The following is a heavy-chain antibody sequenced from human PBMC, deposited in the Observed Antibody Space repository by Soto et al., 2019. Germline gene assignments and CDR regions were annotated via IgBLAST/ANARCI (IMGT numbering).Heavy chain of an antibody. CDR2: IYPGDSDT. Sequence: PVEPLTISCKVSGYRFTSYWVGWVRQMPGKGLEWMGIIYPGDSDTRYSPSFQGQVTISADKSISTAYLQWSSLKASDTAMYYCARQGLHYYYGMDVWGQGTTVTVSS. V-gene: IGHV5-51*01. CDR1: GYRFTSYW. J-gene: IGHJ6*02. CDR3: ARQGLHYYYGMDV. D-gene: IGHD4-17*01.